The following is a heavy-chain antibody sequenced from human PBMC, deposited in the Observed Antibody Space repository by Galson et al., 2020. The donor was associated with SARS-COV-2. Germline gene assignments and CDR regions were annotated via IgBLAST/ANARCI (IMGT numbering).Heavy chain of an antibody. CDR3: ARWRAAGQFDF. J-gene: IGHJ4*02. CDR2: IDPEDSDI. V-gene: IGHV5-51*01. D-gene: IGHD2-15*01. Sequence: GESLKISCKASGYSFDLYWIGWVRQMPGKGLEWMGIIDPEDSDISESPPFRGRVTISADRSITTAYLKWTSLMTSDSGIYYCARWRAAGQFDFWGQGTLVTVSP. CDR1: GYSFDLYW.